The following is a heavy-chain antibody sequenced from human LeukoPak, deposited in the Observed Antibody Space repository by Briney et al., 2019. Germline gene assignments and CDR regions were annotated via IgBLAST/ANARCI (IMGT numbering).Heavy chain of an antibody. CDR1: GLKFGDYG. V-gene: IGHV3-20*04. D-gene: IGHD3-16*01. Sequence: PGGSPRLSCSGSGLKFGDYGLSWVRQAPGKGLEWVSGINWDSENTAYADSVKGRFTISRDNAKNSLYLQMNSLRAEDTAVYYCARATYNWFDPWGQGTLVTVSS. CDR3: ARATYNWFDP. CDR2: INWDSENT. J-gene: IGHJ5*02.